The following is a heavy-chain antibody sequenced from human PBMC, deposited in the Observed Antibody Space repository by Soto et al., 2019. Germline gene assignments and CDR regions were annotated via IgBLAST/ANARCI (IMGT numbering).Heavy chain of an antibody. CDR1: GFTFSNAW. Sequence: PGGSLRLSCAASGFTFSNAWMAWVRQAPGKGLEWVGRINSIADGGTTNYAAPVKGRFSISRHDSENTLYLQMNSRTVEDTGIYYCHTPHGRNAFDIWGPGTVVTVSS. CDR3: HTPHGRNAFDI. D-gene: IGHD2-8*01. J-gene: IGHJ3*02. V-gene: IGHV3-15*01. CDR2: INSIADGGTT.